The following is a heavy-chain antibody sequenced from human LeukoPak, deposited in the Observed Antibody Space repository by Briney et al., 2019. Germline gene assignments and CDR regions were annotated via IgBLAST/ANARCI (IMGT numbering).Heavy chain of an antibody. D-gene: IGHD1-26*01. CDR3: GTWAFYHGLYV. V-gene: IGHV3-43*02. J-gene: IGHJ6*02. CDR2: ISADGTT. Sequence: PGGSLRLSCTASGFTFDKYAMHWVRQPPGKGLEWVSVISADGTTDHADSVKGRFTISRDNSKKSLFLQMNSLRPEDTALYYCGTWAFYHGLYVWGQGATVTVSS. CDR1: GFTFDKYA.